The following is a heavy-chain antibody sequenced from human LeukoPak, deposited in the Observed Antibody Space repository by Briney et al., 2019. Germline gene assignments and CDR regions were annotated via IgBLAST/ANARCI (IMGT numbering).Heavy chain of an antibody. D-gene: IGHD1-14*01. J-gene: IGHJ4*02. CDR2: ISDSGGST. V-gene: IGHV3-23*01. CDR1: GSTFSSYA. CDR3: AKQLTGTKSFDY. Sequence: GGSLRLSCAASGSTFSSYAISWVRQAPGKGLEWVSAISDSGGSTYYADSVKGRFIISRDNSKNTLYLQMNSLRAEDTAIYYCAKQLTGTKSFDYWGQGTLVTVSS.